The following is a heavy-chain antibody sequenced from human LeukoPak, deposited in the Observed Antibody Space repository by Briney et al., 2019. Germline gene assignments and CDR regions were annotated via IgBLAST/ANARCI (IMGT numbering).Heavy chain of an antibody. CDR1: GFTFSSYA. D-gene: IGHD6-13*01. Sequence: GGSLRLSCAASGFTFSSYAMHWVRQAPGKGLEWVAVISYDGSNKYYADYVKGRFTISRDNSKNTLYLQMNSLRAEDTAVYYCARGLVLVPIYNWFDPWGQGTLLTVSS. V-gene: IGHV3-30-3*01. CDR3: ARGLVLVPIYNWFDP. CDR2: ISYDGSNK. J-gene: IGHJ5*02.